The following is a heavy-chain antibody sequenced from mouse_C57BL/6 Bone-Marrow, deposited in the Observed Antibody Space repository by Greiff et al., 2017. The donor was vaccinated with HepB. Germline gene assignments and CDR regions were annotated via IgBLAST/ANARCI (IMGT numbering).Heavy chain of an antibody. V-gene: IGHV2-5*01. CDR1: GFSLTSYG. J-gene: IGHJ1*03. CDR2: IWRGGST. Sequence: QVTLKVSGPGLVQPSQSLSITCTVSGFSLTSYGVHWVRQSPGTGLEWLGVIWRGGSTDYNAAFMSRLSITKDNSKSQVFFKMNSLQADDTAIYYCAKKGNYYGSNYWYFDVWGTGTTVTVSS. CDR3: AKKGNYYGSNYWYFDV. D-gene: IGHD1-1*01.